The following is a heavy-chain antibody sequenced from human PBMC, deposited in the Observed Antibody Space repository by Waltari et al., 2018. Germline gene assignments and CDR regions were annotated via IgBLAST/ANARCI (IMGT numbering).Heavy chain of an antibody. CDR1: GFTFSSYW. V-gene: IGHV3-7*01. D-gene: IGHD4-17*01. CDR3: ASYGDYVDYFDY. Sequence: EVQLVESGGGLVQPGGSLRLSCAASGFTFSSYWMSWVRQAPGKGLEWVANIKQDGSGKYYVDSVKGRFTISRDNAKNSLYLQTNSLRAEDTAVYYCASYGDYVDYFDYWGQGTLVTVSS. CDR2: IKQDGSGK. J-gene: IGHJ4*02.